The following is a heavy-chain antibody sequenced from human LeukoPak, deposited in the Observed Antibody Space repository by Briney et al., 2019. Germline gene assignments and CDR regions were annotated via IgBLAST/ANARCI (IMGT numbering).Heavy chain of an antibody. V-gene: IGHV5-51*01. J-gene: IGHJ4*02. CDR2: IYPGDSDT. Sequence: GESLKISCKGSGYSFTSYWIGWVRQMPGKSLEWMGIIYPGDSDTRYSPSFQGQVTISADKSISTAYLQWSSLKASDTAMYYCASTYYYGSGSQPLYFDYWGQGTLVTVSS. CDR3: ASTYYYGSGSQPLYFDY. CDR1: GYSFTSYW. D-gene: IGHD3-10*01.